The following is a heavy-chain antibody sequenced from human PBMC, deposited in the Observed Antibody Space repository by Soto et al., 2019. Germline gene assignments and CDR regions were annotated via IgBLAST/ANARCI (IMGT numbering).Heavy chain of an antibody. V-gene: IGHV3-23*01. CDR2: ISDNGGGT. CDR1: GFTFSSYA. D-gene: IGHD2-15*01. Sequence: EVQLLESGGGLVQPGGSLRLSCAGSGFTFSSYAMSWVRQAPGKRLEWVSAISDNGGGTYYADSVKGRFTISRDNSKSTLYLQMNSLRAEDTAIYYCTKRDCGGGSCPGSVGFDCWGQGTLVTVSS. J-gene: IGHJ4*02. CDR3: TKRDCGGGSCPGSVGFDC.